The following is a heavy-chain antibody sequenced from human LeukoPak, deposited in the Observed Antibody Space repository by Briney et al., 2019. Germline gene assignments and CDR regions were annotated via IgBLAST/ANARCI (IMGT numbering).Heavy chain of an antibody. Sequence: GGSLRLSCAASGFTFDDYAMHWVRQAPGKGLEWVSGISWNSGSIGYADSVKGRFTISRDNAKNSLYLQMNSLRAEDTAVYYCARVAPGYYYGSGLLGYWGQGTLVTVSS. D-gene: IGHD3-10*01. CDR2: ISWNSGSI. V-gene: IGHV3-9*01. J-gene: IGHJ4*02. CDR1: GFTFDDYA. CDR3: ARVAPGYYYGSGLLGY.